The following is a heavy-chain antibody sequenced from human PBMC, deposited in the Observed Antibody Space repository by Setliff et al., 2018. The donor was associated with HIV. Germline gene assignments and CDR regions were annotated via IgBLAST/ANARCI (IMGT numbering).Heavy chain of an antibody. V-gene: IGHV4-39*01. D-gene: IGHD5-18*01. CDR2: IYYSGST. CDR3: AKRPGYGYPFHI. CDR1: GGSTSYYH. Sequence: PSETLSLTCSVSGGSTSYYHWNWIRQPPGKGLEWIGSIYYSGSTNYNPSLKSRVTISVDTSKNQFSLKLTSVAAADTAVYYCAKRPGYGYPFHIWGQGTMVTVSS. J-gene: IGHJ3*02.